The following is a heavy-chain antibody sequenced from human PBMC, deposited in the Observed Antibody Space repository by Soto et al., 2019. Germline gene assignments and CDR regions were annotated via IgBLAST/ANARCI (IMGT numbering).Heavy chain of an antibody. Sequence: QVQLVQSGAEVKKPGASVKVSCKASGYTFTGYYMHWVRQAPGQGLEWMGWINPNSGGTNYAQKFQGWVTMTRDTSISTAYMELSRLRSDDTAVYYCARAVDRIAAAQGYGMDVWGQGTTVTVSS. CDR2: INPNSGGT. CDR1: GYTFTGYY. D-gene: IGHD6-13*01. J-gene: IGHJ6*02. V-gene: IGHV1-2*04. CDR3: ARAVDRIAAAQGYGMDV.